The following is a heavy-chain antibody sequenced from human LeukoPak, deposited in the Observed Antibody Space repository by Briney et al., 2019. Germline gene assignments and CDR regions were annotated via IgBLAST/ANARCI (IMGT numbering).Heavy chain of an antibody. Sequence: PGESLRLSCSASGFTFSSYVMHWVRQAPGKGLEYVSGIDSDGGDTSYTASVKGRFTVSRDNSENTLYLQMSSLRPEDTAVYCCAVQSFDYWGQGTLVTVSS. V-gene: IGHV3-64D*06. CDR1: GFTFSSYV. CDR2: IDSDGGDT. J-gene: IGHJ4*02. CDR3: AVQSFDY.